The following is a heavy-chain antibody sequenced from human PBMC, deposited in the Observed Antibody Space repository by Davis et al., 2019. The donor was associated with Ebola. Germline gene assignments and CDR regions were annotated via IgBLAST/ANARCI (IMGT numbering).Heavy chain of an antibody. CDR1: GYTFTGHY. Sequence: ASVKVSCKASGYTFTGHYIHWVRQAPGQGLEWMGWVNPNAGNTKYAQNFQGRVTMTSDTSTTTAYMELTGLRSDDTAVYYCARGPAANAPLDYWGQGTLVTVSS. D-gene: IGHD2-2*01. J-gene: IGHJ4*02. CDR2: VNPNAGNT. CDR3: ARGPAANAPLDY. V-gene: IGHV1-2*02.